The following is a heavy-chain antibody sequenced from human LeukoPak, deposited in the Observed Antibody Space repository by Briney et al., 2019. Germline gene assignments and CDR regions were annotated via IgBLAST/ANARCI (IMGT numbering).Heavy chain of an antibody. D-gene: IGHD3-3*01. V-gene: IGHV1-69*13. CDR2: IIPIFGTA. CDR1: GYTFSSYA. J-gene: IGHJ4*02. CDR3: ARDGAAGESGYPGY. Sequence: GASVKVSCKASGYTFSSYAISWVRQAPGQGLEWMGGIIPIFGTANYAQKFQGRVTITADESTSTAYMELSSLRSEDTAVYYCARDGAAGESGYPGYWGQGTLVTVSS.